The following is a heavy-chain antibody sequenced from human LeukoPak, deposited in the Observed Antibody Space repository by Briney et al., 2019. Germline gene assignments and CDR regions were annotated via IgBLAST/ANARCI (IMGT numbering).Heavy chain of an antibody. J-gene: IGHJ4*02. Sequence: PGGSLRLSCAVSGXTFSSYEMNWVRQAPGKGLEWASYISRSGSIIYNADSVKGRFTISRDNAKNSLYLQMNSLRAEDTAVYYCARDGGYDRYYFDYWGQGTLVTVSS. D-gene: IGHD6-19*01. CDR2: ISRSGSII. V-gene: IGHV3-48*03. CDR3: ARDGGYDRYYFDY. CDR1: GXTFSSYE.